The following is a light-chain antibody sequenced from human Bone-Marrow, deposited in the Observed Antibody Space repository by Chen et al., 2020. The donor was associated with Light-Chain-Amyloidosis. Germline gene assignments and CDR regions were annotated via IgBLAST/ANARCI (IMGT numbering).Light chain of an antibody. CDR3: QQYGSSPRT. CDR1: QSVSSSY. J-gene: IGKJ1*01. V-gene: IGKV3-20*01. CDR2: GPS. Sequence: EIVLTQSPGTLSLSPGERATLSCRASQSVSSSYLVWYQQKPGQAPRLLMYGPSRRATGIPDRFSGSGSRTDFTLNISRLEPEDFAVYFCQQYGSSPRTFGQGTRVEIK.